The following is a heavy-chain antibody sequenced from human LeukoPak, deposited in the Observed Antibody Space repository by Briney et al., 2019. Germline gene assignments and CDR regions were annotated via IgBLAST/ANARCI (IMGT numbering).Heavy chain of an antibody. CDR3: ARERAFYYFDY. V-gene: IGHV3-64*01. Sequence: GGSLLLSCAASGFTFTTYTIHWVRPAPGKGLEYVSAVVGNGGTTYYANSVKGRFTISRDNSKNTVYLQMGSLRAEDTAVYYCARERAFYYFDYWGQGALVTVSS. J-gene: IGHJ4*02. CDR2: VVGNGGTT. CDR1: GFTFTTYT.